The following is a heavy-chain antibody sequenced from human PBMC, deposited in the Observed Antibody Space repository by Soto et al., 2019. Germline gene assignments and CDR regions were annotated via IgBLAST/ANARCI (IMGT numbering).Heavy chain of an antibody. D-gene: IGHD3-10*02. V-gene: IGHV3-11*06. Sequence: PWWSLRLSCAASVFKGSDYYTSWIRQAPGKGLEWLSYSSNSGTYTRYADSVKGRFSISRDNAKNSLFLQINSLRGEDSATYYCARSGDNYNVLDYWGQGTAVTVS. CDR3: ARSGDNYNVLDY. J-gene: IGHJ4*02. CDR2: SSNSGTYT. CDR1: VFKGSDYY.